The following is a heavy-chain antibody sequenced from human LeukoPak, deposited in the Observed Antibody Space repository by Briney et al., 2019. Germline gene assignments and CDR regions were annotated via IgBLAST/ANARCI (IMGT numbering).Heavy chain of an antibody. CDR3: TREQWDGFDI. CDR1: GFTFSGYG. J-gene: IGHJ3*02. Sequence: PGESLRLSCVASGFTFSGYGMHWVRQAPGKGLEWVAVIWYDGSDKYYADSVKGRFSISRDNSKNTLYLQMNSLRAEDTAVYYCTREQWDGFDIWGQGTLVTVSS. V-gene: IGHV3-33*01. D-gene: IGHD6-19*01. CDR2: IWYDGSDK.